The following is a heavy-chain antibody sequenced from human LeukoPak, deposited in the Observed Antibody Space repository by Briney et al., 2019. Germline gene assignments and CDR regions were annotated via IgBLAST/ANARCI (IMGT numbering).Heavy chain of an antibody. Sequence: SETLSLTRAVYGGSFSGYYWSWIRQPPGKGLEWIGEINHSGSTNYNPSLKSRVAISVDTSKNQFSLKLSSLTAADTAVYYCARGLHYYDSSGTNFDYWGQGTLVTVSS. V-gene: IGHV4-34*01. CDR2: INHSGST. CDR1: GGSFSGYY. CDR3: ARGLHYYDSSGTNFDY. D-gene: IGHD3-22*01. J-gene: IGHJ4*02.